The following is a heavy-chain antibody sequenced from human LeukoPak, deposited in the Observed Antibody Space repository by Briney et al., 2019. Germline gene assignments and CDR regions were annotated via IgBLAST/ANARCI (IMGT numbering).Heavy chain of an antibody. CDR2: IWYDGSDK. V-gene: IGHV3-33*01. D-gene: IGHD2-15*01. CDR3: ARVGCTGGSCLAYNYYAMDV. Sequence: PGRSLRFSCAASGFTFNTYGMNWVRQAPGKGLEWVAIIWYDGSDKYYADSVKGRFTISRDNSKNTLYLQVNTLRAEDTAVYYCARVGCTGGSCLAYNYYAMDVWGQGTTVTVSS. CDR1: GFTFNTYG. J-gene: IGHJ6*02.